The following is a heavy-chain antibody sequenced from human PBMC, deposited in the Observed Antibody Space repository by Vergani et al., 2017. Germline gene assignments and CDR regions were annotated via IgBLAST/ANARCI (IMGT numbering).Heavy chain of an antibody. V-gene: IGHV3-30*01. CDR2: ISYDGSNK. Sequence: QVQLVESGGGVVQPGRSLRLSCAASGFTFSSYAMHWVRQAPGKGLEWVAVISYDGSNKYYADSVKGRFTIASDNSKITLYLQMNSLRAEDTAVYYCARDGSVVVISFPRGDCDYWGQGTLVTVSS. CDR1: GFTFSSYA. CDR3: ARDGSVVVISFPRGDCDY. D-gene: IGHD2-21*01. J-gene: IGHJ4*02.